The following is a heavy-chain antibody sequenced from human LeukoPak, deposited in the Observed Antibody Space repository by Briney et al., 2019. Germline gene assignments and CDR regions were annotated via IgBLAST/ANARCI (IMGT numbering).Heavy chain of an antibody. CDR2: ISSSSSYI. CDR3: ARGILDIVVVQFCMDV. D-gene: IGHD2-2*03. CDR1: GFTFSSYS. V-gene: IGHV3-21*03. Sequence: GGSLRLSCAASGFTFSSYSMNWVRQAPGKGLEWVSSISSSSSYIYYGDSVKGRFTISRDNAKNSLYLQMNSLRAEDTAVYYCARGILDIVVVQFCMDVWGKGTTVTISS. J-gene: IGHJ6*03.